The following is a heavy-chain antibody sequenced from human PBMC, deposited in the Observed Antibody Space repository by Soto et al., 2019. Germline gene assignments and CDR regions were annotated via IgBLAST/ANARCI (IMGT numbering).Heavy chain of an antibody. Sequence: EVQLVESGGGLVQPGGSLRLSCAASGFTFSSYDMHWVRQATGKGLEWVSAIGTAGDTYYPGSVKGRFTISRENAKNSLYLQMNSLRAADTAVYYCARASSTIIYYMDVWGKGTTVTVSS. D-gene: IGHD5-12*01. CDR3: ARASSTIIYYMDV. CDR1: GFTFSSYD. J-gene: IGHJ6*03. V-gene: IGHV3-13*01. CDR2: IGTAGDT.